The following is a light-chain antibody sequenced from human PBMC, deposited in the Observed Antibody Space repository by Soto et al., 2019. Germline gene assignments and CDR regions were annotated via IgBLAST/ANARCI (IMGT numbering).Light chain of an antibody. J-gene: IGLJ1*01. CDR2: VNS. CDR3: SLYTSENTYV. V-gene: IGLV1-40*01. CDR1: SSNIGAGYD. Sequence: QSALTQPPSVSGAPGQRVTISCTGSSSNIGAGYDVHWYQQLPGTAPKLLIYVNSNRPSGVPGRFSGSKSGNTASLTISGLQAADEADYYCSLYTSENTYVFGTGTKLTVL.